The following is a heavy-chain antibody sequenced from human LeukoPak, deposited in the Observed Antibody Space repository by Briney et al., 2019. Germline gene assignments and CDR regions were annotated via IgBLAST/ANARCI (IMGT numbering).Heavy chain of an antibody. D-gene: IGHD3-10*01. Sequence: SETLSLTCTVSGGSISSYYWSWIRRPPGKGLEWIGYIYYSGSTNYNPSLKSRVTISVDTSKNQFSLKLSSVTAADTAVYYCARTLRRQRITFNWFDPWGQGTLVTVSS. CDR2: IYYSGST. V-gene: IGHV4-59*12. CDR3: ARTLRRQRITFNWFDP. CDR1: GGSISSYY. J-gene: IGHJ5*02.